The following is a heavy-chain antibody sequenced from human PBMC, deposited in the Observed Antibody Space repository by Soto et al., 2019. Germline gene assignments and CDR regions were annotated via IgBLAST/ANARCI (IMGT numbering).Heavy chain of an antibody. CDR2: IYSGGTT. CDR1: GFSFSSYG. D-gene: IGHD3-3*01. CDR3: ARGLDFWSGYYDQYYYGLNV. V-gene: IGHV3-53*01. J-gene: IGHJ6*02. Sequence: LRLSCAAAGFSFSSYGMHWVRQAPGKGLEWVSLIYSGGTTHYADSVKGRFTISRDNSKNTLYFQMNSLRAEDTAVYYCARGLDFWSGYYDQYYYGLNVWGQGTTVTVSS.